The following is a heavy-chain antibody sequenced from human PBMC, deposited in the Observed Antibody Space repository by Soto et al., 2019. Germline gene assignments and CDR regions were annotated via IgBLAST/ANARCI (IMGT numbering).Heavy chain of an antibody. V-gene: IGHV1-3*01. CDR1: GYTFTSYA. J-gene: IGHJ4*02. Sequence: ASVKVSCKASGYTFTSYAMHWVRQAPGQRLEWMGWINAGNGNTKYSQKFQGRVTITRDTSASTAYMELSSLRSEDTAVYYFARSIVVVTAPHYWCPGLLVTLSS. CDR2: INAGNGNT. CDR3: ARSIVVVTAPHY. D-gene: IGHD2-21*02.